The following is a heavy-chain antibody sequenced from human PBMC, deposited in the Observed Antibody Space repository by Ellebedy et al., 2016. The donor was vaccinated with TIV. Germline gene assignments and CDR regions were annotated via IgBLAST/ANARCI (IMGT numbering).Heavy chain of an antibody. V-gene: IGHV3-11*01. CDR3: ATWGSSWFAYFDY. Sequence: GESLKISXAASGFTFSDYYMSWIRQAPGKGLEWVSYISSSGSTIYYADSVKGRFTISRDNAKNSLYLQMDSLRAEDTAVYYCATWGSSWFAYFDYWGQGTPVIVSS. CDR2: ISSSGSTI. J-gene: IGHJ4*02. D-gene: IGHD6-13*01. CDR1: GFTFSDYY.